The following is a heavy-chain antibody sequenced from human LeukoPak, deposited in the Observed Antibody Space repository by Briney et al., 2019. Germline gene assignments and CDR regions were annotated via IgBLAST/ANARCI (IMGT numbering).Heavy chain of an antibody. CDR3: AGLDY. CDR1: GFTFSSYE. V-gene: IGHV3-48*03. Sequence: GGSLRLSCAASGFTFSSYEMNWVRQAPGRGLEWVSYISGSGTTIYYADSVKGRFTVSRDNANNSLYLQMNSLGAEDTAVYYCAGLDYWGQGTLVTVSS. CDR2: ISGSGTTI. J-gene: IGHJ4*02.